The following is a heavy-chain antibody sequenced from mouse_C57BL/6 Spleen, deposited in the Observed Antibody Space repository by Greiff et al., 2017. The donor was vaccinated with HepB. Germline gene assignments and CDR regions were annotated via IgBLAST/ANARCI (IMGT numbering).Heavy chain of an antibody. J-gene: IGHJ4*01. D-gene: IGHD1-1*01. CDR1: GYTFTSYW. Sequence: QVQLQQSGTELVKPGASVKLSCKASGYTFTSYWMHWVKQRPGQGLEWIGNINPSNGGTNYNEKFKSKATLTVDKSSSTAYMQRSSLTSEDSAVYYCARGSRSYDYAMDYWGQGTSVTVSS. V-gene: IGHV1-53*01. CDR2: INPSNGGT. CDR3: ARGSRSYDYAMDY.